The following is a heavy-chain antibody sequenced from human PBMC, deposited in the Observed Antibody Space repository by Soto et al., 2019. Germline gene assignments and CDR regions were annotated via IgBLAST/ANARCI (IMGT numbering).Heavy chain of an antibody. CDR3: AKDQYFRDSSGYYVFDY. D-gene: IGHD3-22*01. V-gene: IGHV3-30*18. CDR1: GFTFSNYG. CDR2: ISYDGSNE. Sequence: QVHLVESGGGVVQPGRSLRLSCEASGFTFSNYGTHWVRQAPGEGLEWVAHISYDGSNEHYTDSVKGRFTISRDNSKNMVFLHMNGRKPGDTALYHGAKDQYFRDSSGYYVFDYWGKATLVPVSS. J-gene: IGHJ4*02.